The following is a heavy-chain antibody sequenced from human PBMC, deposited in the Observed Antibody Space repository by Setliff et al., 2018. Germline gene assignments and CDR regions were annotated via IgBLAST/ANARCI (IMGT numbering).Heavy chain of an antibody. CDR1: GFSLDSHT. CDR3: ARGGTYSSGPLDY. V-gene: IGHV3-33*07. D-gene: IGHD3-22*01. J-gene: IGHJ4*02. Sequence: PGGSLRLSCTTSGFSLDSHTMLWVRQAPGKGLDWVTLIWHDGTTKIYADSVKGRFTISRDNSKSTLFLQMGSLRAEDMSVYYCARGGTYSSGPLDYWGQGILVTVSS. CDR2: IWHDGTTK.